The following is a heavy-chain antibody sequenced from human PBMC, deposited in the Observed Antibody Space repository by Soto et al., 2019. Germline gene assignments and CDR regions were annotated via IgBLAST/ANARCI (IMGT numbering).Heavy chain of an antibody. D-gene: IGHD3-22*01. CDR2: IYYSGST. V-gene: IGHV4-39*01. Sequence: PSETLSLTCTVSGGSISSSSYYWGWIRQPPGKGLEWIGSIYYSGSTYYNPSLKSRVTISVDTSKNQSSLKLSSVTAADTAVYYCARSRITMIVVVTIPYYFDYWGQGTLVTVSS. J-gene: IGHJ4*02. CDR1: GGSISSSSYY. CDR3: ARSRITMIVVVTIPYYFDY.